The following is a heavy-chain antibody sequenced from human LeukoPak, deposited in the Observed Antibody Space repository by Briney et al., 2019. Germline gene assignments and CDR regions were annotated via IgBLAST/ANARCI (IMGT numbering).Heavy chain of an antibody. V-gene: IGHV1-46*01. CDR1: GYTFTGYY. Sequence: EASVKVSCKSSGYTFTGYYMHWVRHAPGQGHEWMGVINPSGTGTSYAQKFQGRITMSRDTSTSKVYMELSSLRSEDTAFYYCATDHSMANTAWWFDPWGQGTLVTVSS. J-gene: IGHJ5*02. D-gene: IGHD5-24*01. CDR3: ATDHSMANTAWWFDP. CDR2: INPSGTGT.